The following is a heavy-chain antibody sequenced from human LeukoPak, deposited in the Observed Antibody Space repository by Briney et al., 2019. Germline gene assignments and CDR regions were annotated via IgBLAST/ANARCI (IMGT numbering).Heavy chain of an antibody. Sequence: PGGSLRLSCVGSNFTVSDNCMSWVRQAPGKGLEWIGEINHSGSTNYNPSLKSRVTISVDTSKNQFSLKLSSVTAADTAVYYCARGGSPRRFLEWLSLNWFDPWGQGTLVTVSS. J-gene: IGHJ5*02. V-gene: IGHV4-34*01. CDR2: INHSGST. D-gene: IGHD3-3*01. CDR3: ARGGSPRRFLEWLSLNWFDP. CDR1: NFTVSDNC.